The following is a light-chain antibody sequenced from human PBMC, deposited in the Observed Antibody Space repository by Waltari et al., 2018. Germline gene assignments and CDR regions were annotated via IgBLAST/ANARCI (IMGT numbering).Light chain of an antibody. CDR3: QQRTNWPPRLT. CDR2: DAS. J-gene: IGKJ4*01. V-gene: IGKV3-11*01. Sequence: EIVLTQSPATLSLSPGERATLSCRASQSVSGYLVWYQQKPGQAPRLLIYDASKRATGIPARVSGSGSGTDFTLTISSLEPEDFAVYYCQQRTNWPPRLTFGGGSKVEIK. CDR1: QSVSGY.